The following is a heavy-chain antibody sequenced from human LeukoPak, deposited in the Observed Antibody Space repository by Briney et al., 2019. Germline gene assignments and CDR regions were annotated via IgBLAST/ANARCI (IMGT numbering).Heavy chain of an antibody. CDR1: GFTVSNNY. J-gene: IGHJ4*02. V-gene: IGHV3-66*01. Sequence: GGSLRLSCVVSGFTVSNNYMSWVRQAPRKGLEWVSLIYSGGSTYYADSVKGRFTISRDNSKNTVYLQMNSLRAEDTAVYYCAREWPSRIVGATRDLDYWGQGTLVTVSS. D-gene: IGHD1-26*01. CDR3: AREWPSRIVGATRDLDY. CDR2: IYSGGST.